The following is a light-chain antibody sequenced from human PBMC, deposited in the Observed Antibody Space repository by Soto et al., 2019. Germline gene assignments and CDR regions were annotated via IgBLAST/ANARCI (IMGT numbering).Light chain of an antibody. CDR3: QHYDGPPFT. CDR1: QSVHSRF. V-gene: IGKV3-20*01. Sequence: EIVLTQSPGTLSLSPGERATLSCRASQSVHSRFLAWYQQKPGQAPSLLIYGVSSRATGIPDRFSGSGSGTDFTLIISRLEPEDFAVYYCQHYDGPPFTFGPGTKVDIK. J-gene: IGKJ3*01. CDR2: GVS.